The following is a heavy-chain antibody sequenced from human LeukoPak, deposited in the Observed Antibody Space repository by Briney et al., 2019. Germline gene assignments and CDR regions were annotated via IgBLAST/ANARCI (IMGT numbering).Heavy chain of an antibody. CDR1: GFSFSNYA. CDR2: VTISGDST. D-gene: IGHD6-6*01. J-gene: IGHJ4*02. Sequence: GGSLRLSCAASGFSFSNYAMTWVRQAPGKGLEWVSTVTISGDSTYYADSVKGRFTISRDNSKNTLYLQMNSLRAEDTAVYYCAKEQSSSGFFDYWGQGTLVTVSS. V-gene: IGHV3-23*01. CDR3: AKEQSSSGFFDY.